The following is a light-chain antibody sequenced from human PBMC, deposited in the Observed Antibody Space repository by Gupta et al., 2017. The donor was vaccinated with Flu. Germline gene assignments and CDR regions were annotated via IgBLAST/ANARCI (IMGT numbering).Light chain of an antibody. CDR1: QDISNS. J-gene: IGKJ4*01. CDR3: QQYDNLPRALT. V-gene: IGKV1-33*01. Sequence: DIQMTQSPSSLSASVGDRVTITCQASQDISNSLNWYQQRPGKAPRLLIYDASNLEAGVPSRFSGSGSGTDFTFTISSLQPEDIATYYCQQYDNLPRALTFGGGTRVEFK. CDR2: DAS.